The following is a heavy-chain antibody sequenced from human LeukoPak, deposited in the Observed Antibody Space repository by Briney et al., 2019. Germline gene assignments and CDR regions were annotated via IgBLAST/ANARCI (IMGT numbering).Heavy chain of an antibody. Sequence: GGSLRLSCAASGFTFNTYAMSWVRQAPGKGLEWVSAMSGSGGRTYYADSVKGRFTISRDNAKNSLYLQMNSLRAEDTAVYYCARDGSALDYWGQGTLVTASS. J-gene: IGHJ4*02. V-gene: IGHV3-23*01. CDR3: ARDGSALDY. CDR1: GFTFNTYA. CDR2: MSGSGGRT.